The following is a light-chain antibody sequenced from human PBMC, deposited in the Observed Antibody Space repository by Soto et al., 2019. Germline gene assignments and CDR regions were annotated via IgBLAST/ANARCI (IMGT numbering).Light chain of an antibody. J-gene: IGLJ1*01. V-gene: IGLV2-14*01. CDR3: SSYTRSSTPYYV. CDR2: EVS. CDR1: SSDVGGYNY. Sequence: QSALTQPASVSGSPGQSITISCTGTSSDVGGYNYVSWYQQHPGKAPKLMIYEVSNRPSGVSNRFSGSKSGNTASLTISGLQAEDEADYYCSSYTRSSTPYYVFATGTKVTVL.